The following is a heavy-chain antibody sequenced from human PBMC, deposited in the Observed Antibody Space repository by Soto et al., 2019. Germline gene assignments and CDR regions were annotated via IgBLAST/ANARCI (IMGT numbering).Heavy chain of an antibody. J-gene: IGHJ4*02. Sequence: EVQLAESGGGLVQPGGSLRLSCAASGITFSDHYMDWVRQAPGKGLEWVGRSRDKVHSHTTEYAASGKGRFTISRGDSENSLYLQMNSLKTEDTAVYYCASGVVSTGYFDYWGQGTLVTVSS. CDR2: SRDKVHSHTT. CDR1: GITFSDHY. CDR3: ASGVVSTGYFDY. V-gene: IGHV3-72*01. D-gene: IGHD5-12*01.